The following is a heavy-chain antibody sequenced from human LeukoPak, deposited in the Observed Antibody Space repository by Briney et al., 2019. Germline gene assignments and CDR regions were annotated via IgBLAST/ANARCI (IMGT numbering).Heavy chain of an antibody. V-gene: IGHV1-46*01. CDR2: INPSGGDT. CDR1: GYTFTSYY. J-gene: IGHJ4*02. D-gene: IGHD3-9*01. CDR3: ARSSRYDIWTGYPY. Sequence: ASVKVSCKASGYTFTSYYMHWVRQAPGQGLEWMGIINPSGGDTSYAQKFQGRLTMTRDTSTNTVYMELTSLRSEDTAVYYCARSSRYDIWTGYPYWGQGTLVTVSP.